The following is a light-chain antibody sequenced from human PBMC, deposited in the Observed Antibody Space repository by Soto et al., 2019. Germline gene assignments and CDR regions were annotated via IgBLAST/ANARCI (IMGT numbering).Light chain of an antibody. V-gene: IGKV3-20*01. J-gene: IGKJ2*01. Sequence: EVVLTQSPGTLSLSPGERATLSCRTSQSVTSNFLSWFQQKPGQPPRLLLYGASRRAAGTPDRFSGSGSGTDFTLIISRLEPEDSAVYHCQLYGSYTFTFGQGTKVEIK. CDR2: GAS. CDR1: QSVTSNF. CDR3: QLYGSYTFT.